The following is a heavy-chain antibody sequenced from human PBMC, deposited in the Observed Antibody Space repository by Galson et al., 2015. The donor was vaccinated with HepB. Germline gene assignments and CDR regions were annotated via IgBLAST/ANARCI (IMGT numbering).Heavy chain of an antibody. Sequence: TLSLTCAVSGGSISSDGYSWSWIRQPPGTGLEWIVYIYHTGSTFYNPSLKSRVTISVDRSKNQFSLKLSSVTAADTAVYYCARAAQRAHLTRPTTGGYMDVWGKGTTVTVSS. D-gene: IGHD1-1*01. CDR1: GGSISSDGYS. CDR3: ARAAQRAHLTRPTTGGYMDV. CDR2: IYHTGST. V-gene: IGHV4-30-2*01. J-gene: IGHJ6*03.